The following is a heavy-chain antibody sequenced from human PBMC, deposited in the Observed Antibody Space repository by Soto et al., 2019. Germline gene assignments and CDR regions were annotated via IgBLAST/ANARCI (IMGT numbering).Heavy chain of an antibody. D-gene: IGHD6-13*01. CDR3: ARAAPASARMDV. Sequence: SETLSLTCTVSGDSISSGGYYWSWIRQFPGKGLEWIGYIHYIGNTNYNPSLESRVTLSVDTSKNRISLNLTSVAAADTAVYYCARAAPASARMDVWGQGTTVTVSS. CDR2: IHYIGNT. J-gene: IGHJ6*02. V-gene: IGHV4-31*03. CDR1: GDSISSGGYY.